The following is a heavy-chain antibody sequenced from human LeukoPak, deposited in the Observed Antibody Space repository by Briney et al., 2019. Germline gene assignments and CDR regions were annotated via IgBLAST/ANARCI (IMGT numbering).Heavy chain of an antibody. Sequence: GESLRISCKGSGYSFTSYWISWGRQMPGKGQEWTGRIDPSDSYTNYSPSFQGHVTISADKSISTAYLQWSSLKASDTAMYYCARRGYGDSTNGFDYWGQGTLVPVSS. D-gene: IGHD4-17*01. J-gene: IGHJ4*02. CDR3: ARRGYGDSTNGFDY. CDR2: IDPSDSYT. CDR1: GYSFTSYW. V-gene: IGHV5-10-1*01.